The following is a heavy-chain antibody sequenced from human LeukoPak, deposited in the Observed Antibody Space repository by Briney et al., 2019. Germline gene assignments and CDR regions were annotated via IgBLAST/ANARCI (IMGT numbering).Heavy chain of an antibody. CDR1: GGSLSSYY. J-gene: IGHJ6*03. Sequence: PSETLSLTCTVSGGSLSSYYWSWIRQPPGKGLQWIGCIHYSGSTNYNPSLKSRVTISVDTPKNQFSLKPSSVTAADTAVYYCARTTMVRGTYYMDVWGKGTTVTISS. CDR2: IHYSGST. CDR3: ARTTMVRGTYYMDV. D-gene: IGHD3-10*01. V-gene: IGHV4-59*01.